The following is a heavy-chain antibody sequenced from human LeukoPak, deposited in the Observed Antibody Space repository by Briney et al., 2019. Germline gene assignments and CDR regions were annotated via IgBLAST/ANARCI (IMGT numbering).Heavy chain of an antibody. CDR2: IYTSGSP. CDR1: GGSIRNYY. CDR3: ARVGNYWYYYMDV. J-gene: IGHJ6*03. V-gene: IGHV4-4*07. D-gene: IGHD1-1*01. Sequence: PSETLSLTCTVSGGSIRNYYWSWVRQPAGKGLEWIGHIYTSGSPNYNPSFKSRVTMSVDTSKDQFSLKLSSVTAADTAVHYCARVGNYWYYYMDVWGKGTTVTVSS.